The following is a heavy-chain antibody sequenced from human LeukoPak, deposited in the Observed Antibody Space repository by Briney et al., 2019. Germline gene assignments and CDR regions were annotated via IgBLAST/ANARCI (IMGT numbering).Heavy chain of an antibody. CDR3: ARKVTAIQNWFDP. J-gene: IGHJ5*02. Sequence: GASVNVSFKASGYTFTSYDINWVRQATGQGLEWMGWMNPNSGNTGYAQKFQGRVTMTRNTSISTAYMELRSLRSDDTAVYYCARKVTAIQNWFDPWGQGTLVTVSS. CDR1: GYTFTSYD. CDR2: MNPNSGNT. V-gene: IGHV1-8*01. D-gene: IGHD2-21*02.